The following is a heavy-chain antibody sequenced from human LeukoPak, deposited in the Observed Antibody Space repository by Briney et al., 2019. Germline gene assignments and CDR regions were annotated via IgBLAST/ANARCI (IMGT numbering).Heavy chain of an antibody. Sequence: PSETLSLTCTVSGGSISTSNYYWGWIRQPPGKGLEWIGNIFYSGSTYYSPSLKSRVTISVDTSKNQFSLKLSSVTAADTAVYYCARHSKGYYYYMDVWGKGTTVTISS. CDR3: ARHSKGYYYYMDV. CDR1: GGSISTSNYY. CDR2: IFYSGST. D-gene: IGHD2/OR15-2a*01. V-gene: IGHV4-39*01. J-gene: IGHJ6*03.